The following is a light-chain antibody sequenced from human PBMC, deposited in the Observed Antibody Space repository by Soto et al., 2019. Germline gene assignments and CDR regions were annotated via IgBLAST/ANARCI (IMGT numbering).Light chain of an antibody. CDR3: QQYGSSGT. CDR1: QSVSSK. V-gene: IGKV3-20*01. Sequence: IVMTQSPATLSVSPGETATLSCRASQSVSSKLAWYQQKPGQAPRLLSYDASSRATGIPDRFSGSGSGTDFTLTISRLEPEDFAVYYCQQYGSSGTFGQGTKVDIK. J-gene: IGKJ1*01. CDR2: DAS.